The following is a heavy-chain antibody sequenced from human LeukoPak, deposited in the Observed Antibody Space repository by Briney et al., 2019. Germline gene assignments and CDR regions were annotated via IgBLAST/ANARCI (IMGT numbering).Heavy chain of an antibody. V-gene: IGHV4-59*12. CDR2: IYYIGGA. J-gene: IGHJ4*02. CDR3: AREAIVGTGNYFDY. CDR1: GDCIRASH. Sequence: SETLSLTCTVSGDCIRASHWSWIRQPPGKGLEWIGYIYYIGGANYNPSLRGRVTISIDTSKSQFSLKLNSVTAADTAADTAVYFCAREAIVGTGNYFDYWGQGTLVTVSS. D-gene: IGHD1-26*01.